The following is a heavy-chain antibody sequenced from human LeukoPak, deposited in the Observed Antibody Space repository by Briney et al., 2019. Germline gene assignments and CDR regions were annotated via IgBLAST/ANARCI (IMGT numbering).Heavy chain of an antibody. Sequence: GGSLRLSCAASGFTFDDYAMHWVRQAPGKGLEWVSGISWNSGSIDYADSVKGRFTISRDNAKNSLYLQMNTLRTEDTALYYCAKATDCGGGRCHSGAGYDPFDIWGQGTMVTVSS. CDR2: ISWNSGSI. D-gene: IGHD2-15*01. J-gene: IGHJ3*02. V-gene: IGHV3-9*01. CDR1: GFTFDDYA. CDR3: AKATDCGGGRCHSGAGYDPFDI.